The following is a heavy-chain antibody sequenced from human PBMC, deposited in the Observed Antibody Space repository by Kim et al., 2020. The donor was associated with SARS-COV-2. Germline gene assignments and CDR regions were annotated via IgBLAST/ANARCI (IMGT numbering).Heavy chain of an antibody. V-gene: IGHV4-4*02. Sequence: SETLSLTCAVSGGSISSSNWWSWVRQPPGKGLEWIGEIYHSGSTNYNPSLKSRVTISVDKSKNQFSLKLSSVTAADTAVYYCARRRDTAIRGGWFDPWGQGTLVTVSS. CDR2: IYHSGST. J-gene: IGHJ5*02. CDR3: ARRRDTAIRGGWFDP. D-gene: IGHD5-18*01. CDR1: GGSISSSNW.